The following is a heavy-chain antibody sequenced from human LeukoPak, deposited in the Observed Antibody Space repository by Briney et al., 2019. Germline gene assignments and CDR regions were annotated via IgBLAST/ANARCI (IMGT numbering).Heavy chain of an antibody. CDR2: ISSSGSSA. CDR3: VREAPYNNYGYWFDP. J-gene: IGHJ5*02. Sequence: PGGSLRLSCAASGFSFSDYEINWVRQAPGKGLEWVAYISSSGSSADYADSVKGRFTISRDNAKKSVYFQMNSLRAEDTAVYYCVREAPYNNYGYWFDPWGQGTQVTVSP. CDR1: GFSFSDYE. D-gene: IGHD4-11*01. V-gene: IGHV3-48*03.